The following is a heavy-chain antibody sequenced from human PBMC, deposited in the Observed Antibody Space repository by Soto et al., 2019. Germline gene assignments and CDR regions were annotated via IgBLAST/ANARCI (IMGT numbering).Heavy chain of an antibody. CDR3: ARDNGYSYGYFDY. Sequence: SETLCLTWTVAGGSVSSGSYYWTWIRQPPGKGLEWIGRLYNSGSTNYNPALKSRATISVDTSKNQFSLRLSSVTAADTAVYYCARDNGYSYGYFDYWGQGTLVTVSS. CDR2: LYNSGST. V-gene: IGHV4-61*01. J-gene: IGHJ4*02. CDR1: GGSVSSGSYY. D-gene: IGHD5-18*01.